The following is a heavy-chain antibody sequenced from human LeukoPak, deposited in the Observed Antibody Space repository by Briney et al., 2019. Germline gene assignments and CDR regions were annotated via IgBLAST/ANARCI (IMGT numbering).Heavy chain of an antibody. J-gene: IGHJ3*02. Sequence: GESLKISCKGSGYRFATYWIGWVRQMPGKGLEWMGIIYPDDSDTRYSPSFQGQVTISADKSISTAYLQWSSLKASDTAMYYCARLTVRGYYDSSGYPSDAFDIWGQGTMVTVSS. V-gene: IGHV5-51*01. CDR1: GYRFATYW. CDR2: IYPDDSDT. CDR3: ARLTVRGYYDSSGYPSDAFDI. D-gene: IGHD3-22*01.